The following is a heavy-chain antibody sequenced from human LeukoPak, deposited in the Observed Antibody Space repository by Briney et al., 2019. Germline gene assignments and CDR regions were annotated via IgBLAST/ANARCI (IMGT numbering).Heavy chain of an antibody. CDR2: IIPVFGTA. V-gene: IGHV1-69*01. J-gene: IGHJ3*02. CDR1: GGTFSSYA. Sequence: SVKVSCKASGGTFSSYAISWVRQDPGQGLEWMGGIIPVFGTANYAQKFQGRVTITADESTSTAYMELSSLRSEDTAVYYCARDRVVGLGIDNAFDIWGHGTMVTVSS. CDR3: ARDRVVGLGIDNAFDI. D-gene: IGHD2-15*01.